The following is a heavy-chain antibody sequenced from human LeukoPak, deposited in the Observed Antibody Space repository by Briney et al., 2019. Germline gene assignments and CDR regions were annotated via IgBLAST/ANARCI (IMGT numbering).Heavy chain of an antibody. CDR3: AREVPRDGMDV. Sequence: PGRSLRLSCAASGFTFSSYAMHWVRQAPGKGLEWVAVISYDGSNKYYADSVKGRFTISRDNSKNTLYLQMNSLRAEDTAVYYCAREVPRDGMDVWGPGTTVTVSS. CDR2: ISYDGSNK. V-gene: IGHV3-30-3*01. J-gene: IGHJ6*02. CDR1: GFTFSSYA.